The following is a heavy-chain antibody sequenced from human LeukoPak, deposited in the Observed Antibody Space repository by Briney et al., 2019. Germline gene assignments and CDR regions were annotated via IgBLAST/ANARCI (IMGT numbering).Heavy chain of an antibody. Sequence: GGSLRLSCEASTFTFTPGWMSWVRQAPGKGLEWVAMIKRDGGEKYYVDSVKGRFTISRDNAKKSLYLQMDSLRDEDTAVDYCASLDTAHPSGVYWGQGTLVTVSS. V-gene: IGHV3-7*01. CDR1: TFTFTPGW. CDR2: IKRDGGEK. D-gene: IGHD5-18*01. CDR3: ASLDTAHPSGVY. J-gene: IGHJ4*02.